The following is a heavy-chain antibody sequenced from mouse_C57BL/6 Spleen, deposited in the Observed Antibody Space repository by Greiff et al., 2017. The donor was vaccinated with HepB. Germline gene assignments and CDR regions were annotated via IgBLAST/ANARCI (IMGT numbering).Heavy chain of an antibody. Sequence: QVQLKHPGTELVKPGASVKLSCKASGYTFTSYWMHWVKQRPGQGLEWIGNINPSNGGTNYNEKFKSKATLTVDKSSSTAYMQLSSLTSEDSAVYYCARSGYYGSSYDYYAMDYWGQGTSVTVSS. CDR2: INPSNGGT. J-gene: IGHJ4*01. CDR1: GYTFTSYW. CDR3: ARSGYYGSSYDYYAMDY. D-gene: IGHD1-1*01. V-gene: IGHV1-53*01.